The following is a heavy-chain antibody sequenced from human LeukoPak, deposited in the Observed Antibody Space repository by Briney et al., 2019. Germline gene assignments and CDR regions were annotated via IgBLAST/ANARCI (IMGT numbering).Heavy chain of an antibody. CDR3: ARQPGGTAAFDI. D-gene: IGHD6-13*01. CDR2: THNNGDS. CDR1: GASIDSYY. Sequence: SETLSLTCTVSGASIDSYYRSWIRQPPGKGLEWIGYTHNNGDSNYNPSLKSRLTISVDTSKNEVSLLLTSVTAADTALYYFARQPGGTAAFDIWAQGTMVTVSA. J-gene: IGHJ3*02. V-gene: IGHV4-59*08.